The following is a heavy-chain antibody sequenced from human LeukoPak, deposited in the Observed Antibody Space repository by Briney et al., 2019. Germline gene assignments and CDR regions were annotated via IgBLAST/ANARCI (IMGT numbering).Heavy chain of an antibody. J-gene: IGHJ5*02. CDR1: GGSISSYY. CDR3: ARDYQGGVGARARWDWFDP. Sequence: SETLSLTCTVSGGSISSYYWSWIRQPPGKGLEWIGYIYYSGSTNYNPSLKSRVTISVDTSKNQFSLKLSSVTAADTAVYYCARDYQGGVGARARWDWFDPWGQGTLVTVSS. V-gene: IGHV4-59*01. D-gene: IGHD1-26*01. CDR2: IYYSGST.